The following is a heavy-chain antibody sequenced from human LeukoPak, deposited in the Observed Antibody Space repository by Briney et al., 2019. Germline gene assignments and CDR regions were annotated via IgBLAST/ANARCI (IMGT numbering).Heavy chain of an antibody. V-gene: IGHV3-21*01. CDR1: GFTFSSYS. CDR2: ISSSSSYI. J-gene: IGHJ6*02. CDR3: ARSVITFGGVIVLAGYYYGMDV. D-gene: IGHD3-16*02. Sequence: GGSLRLSCAASGFTFSSYSMNWVRQAPGKGLEWVSSISSSSSYIYYADSVKGRFTISRDNAKNSLYLQVNSLRAEDTAVYYCARSVITFGGVIVLAGYYYGMDVWGQGTTVTVSS.